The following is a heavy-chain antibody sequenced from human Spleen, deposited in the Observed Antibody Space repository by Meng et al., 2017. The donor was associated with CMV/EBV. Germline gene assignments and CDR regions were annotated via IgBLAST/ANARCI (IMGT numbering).Heavy chain of an antibody. CDR1: GGTFSSYP. CDR2: IIPIFGTA. D-gene: IGHD1-1*01. J-gene: IGHJ6*02. V-gene: IGHV1-69*05. Sequence: SVKVSCKASGGTFSSYPISWVRRAPGQGLEWVGGIIPIFGTANYAQKFQGRVTITTDESTSTAYMELSSLRSEDTAVYYCARGTQEAREGYYYFGMDVWGQGTTVTVSS. CDR3: ARGTQEAREGYYYFGMDV.